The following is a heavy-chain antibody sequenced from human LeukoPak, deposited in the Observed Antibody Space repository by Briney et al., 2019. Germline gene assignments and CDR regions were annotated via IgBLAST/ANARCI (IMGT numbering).Heavy chain of an antibody. Sequence: GGSLRLSCAASGFTVSSNYMSWVRQAPGKGLEWVSVIYSGGSTYYADSVKGRFTTSRDNSKNTLYLQMNSLRAEDTAVYYCSTSYYYGSGSYAWGQGTLVTVSS. D-gene: IGHD3-10*01. J-gene: IGHJ5*02. CDR3: STSYYYGSGSYA. V-gene: IGHV3-53*01. CDR2: IYSGGST. CDR1: GFTVSSNY.